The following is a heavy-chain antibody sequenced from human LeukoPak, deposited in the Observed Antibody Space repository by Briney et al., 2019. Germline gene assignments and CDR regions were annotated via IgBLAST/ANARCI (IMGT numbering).Heavy chain of an antibody. D-gene: IGHD2-15*01. J-gene: IGHJ3*02. CDR3: ARAPGLGYCSGDSCPRAFDI. V-gene: IGHV4-39*07. CDR1: GGSISSSSYY. CDR2: IYYSGST. Sequence: PSETLSLTCTVSGGSISSSSYYWGWIRQPPGKGLEWIGSIYYSGSTYYNPSLKSRVTISVDTSKNQFSLRVTSVTAADTAVYYCARAPGLGYCSGDSCPRAFDIWGQGTTVTVSS.